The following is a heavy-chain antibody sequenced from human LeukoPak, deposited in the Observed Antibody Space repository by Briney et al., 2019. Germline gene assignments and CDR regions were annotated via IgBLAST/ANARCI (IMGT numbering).Heavy chain of an antibody. Sequence: SETLSLTCIGSGGSVNSGSCYWIGIREPPGEGLEGFVYCSYSWSTFYNRFLKRRVTISLDTSKNQFSLKLSSVTGADTAVYYCARQSSTIAVAGTFDYWGQGTLVTVSS. V-gene: IGHV4-31*03. D-gene: IGHD6-19*01. CDR1: GGSVNSGSCY. J-gene: IGHJ4*02. CDR3: ARQSSTIAVAGTFDY. CDR2: CSYSWST.